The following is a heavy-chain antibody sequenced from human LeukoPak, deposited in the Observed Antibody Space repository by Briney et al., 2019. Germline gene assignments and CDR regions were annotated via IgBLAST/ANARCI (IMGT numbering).Heavy chain of an antibody. CDR3: ARLGVTAIPGDY. CDR2: IYYSGST. V-gene: IGHV4-59*01. Sequence: SETLSLTCTVSGGSISSYDWSWIRQPPVKGLEWIGYIYYSGSTNYNPSLKSRVTISVDTSKNQFSLKLSSVTAADTAVYHCARLGVTAIPGDYWGQGTLVTVSS. D-gene: IGHD2-21*02. CDR1: GGSISSYD. J-gene: IGHJ4*02.